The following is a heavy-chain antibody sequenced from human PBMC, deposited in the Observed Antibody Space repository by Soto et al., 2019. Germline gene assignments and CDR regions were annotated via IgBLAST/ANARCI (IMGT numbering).Heavy chain of an antibody. V-gene: IGHV3-33*01. Sequence: QVQLVESGGGVVQPGRSLRLSCAASGFTFSNYGMHWVRQAPGKGLAWVAFIWHDGSNRYYADSVEGRITISRDNSKNALYLQLNSLRAEDTALYYCARDQDGTIFRYYYYGLDVWGQGTTVTVSS. CDR2: IWHDGSNR. J-gene: IGHJ6*02. CDR1: GFTFSNYG. CDR3: ARDQDGTIFRYYYYGLDV. D-gene: IGHD3-3*01.